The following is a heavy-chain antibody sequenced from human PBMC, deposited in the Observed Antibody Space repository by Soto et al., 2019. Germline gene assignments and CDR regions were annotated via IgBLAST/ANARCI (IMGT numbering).Heavy chain of an antibody. Sequence: GASVKVSCKASGYTFTGYYMHWVRRAPGQGLEWMGWINPNSGGTNYAQKFQGWVTMTRDTSISTAYMELSRLRSDDTAVYYCARQEIGFEYSAAAGLIIIRDIDYWGQGTLVTVSS. D-gene: IGHD6-13*01. V-gene: IGHV1-2*04. CDR2: INPNSGGT. J-gene: IGHJ4*02. CDR1: GYTFTGYY. CDR3: ARQEIGFEYSAAAGLIIIRDIDY.